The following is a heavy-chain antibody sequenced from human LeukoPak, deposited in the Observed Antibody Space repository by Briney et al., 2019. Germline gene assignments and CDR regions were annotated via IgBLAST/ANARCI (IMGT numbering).Heavy chain of an antibody. Sequence: ASVKVSCKASGYTFTSYYMHWVRQAPGQGLEWMGIINPSGGSTSYAQKFQGRVTMTRDMSTSTVYMELSSLRSEDTAVYYCARDYDSSGYQRGIMYYFDYWGQGTLVTVSS. V-gene: IGHV1-46*01. D-gene: IGHD3-22*01. J-gene: IGHJ4*02. CDR3: ARDYDSSGYQRGIMYYFDY. CDR1: GYTFTSYY. CDR2: INPSGGST.